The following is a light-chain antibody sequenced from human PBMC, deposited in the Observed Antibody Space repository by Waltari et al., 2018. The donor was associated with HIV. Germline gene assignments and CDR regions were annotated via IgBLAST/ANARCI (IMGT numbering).Light chain of an antibody. CDR3: SSYTSSSTRDVV. J-gene: IGLJ2*01. V-gene: IGLV2-14*03. Sequence: SVSGSPGQSITISCTGTSSDVGGYNYVSWYQQHPGKAPKLMIYDVSNRPSGVSNRFSGSKSGNTASLTISGLQAEDEADYYCSSYTSSSTRDVVFGGGTKLTVL. CDR2: DVS. CDR1: SSDVGGYNY.